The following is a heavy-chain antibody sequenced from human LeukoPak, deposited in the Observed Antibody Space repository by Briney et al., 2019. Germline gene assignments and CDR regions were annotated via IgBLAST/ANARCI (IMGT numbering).Heavy chain of an antibody. CDR1: GESFDSDNYF. J-gene: IGHJ4*02. D-gene: IGHD5-24*01. V-gene: IGHV4-61*01. CDR2: ISYSGST. Sequence: PSETLSLTCTVSGESFDSDNYFWTWIRQPPGKGLEWIGYISYSGSTNYNPSLKSRVTISVDTSKSQFSLKLSSVTAADTAMYYCARHHPGEMATATVNYFHYWGQGTLVTVSS. CDR3: ARHHPGEMATATVNYFHY.